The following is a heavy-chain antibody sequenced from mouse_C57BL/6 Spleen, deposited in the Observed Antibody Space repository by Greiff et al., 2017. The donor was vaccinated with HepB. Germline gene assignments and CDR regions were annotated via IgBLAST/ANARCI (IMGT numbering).Heavy chain of an antibody. J-gene: IGHJ4*01. CDR1: GYAFSSSW. CDR2: IYPGDGDT. CDR3: VRRNYAMDY. V-gene: IGHV1-82*01. Sequence: QVQLQQSGPELVKPGASVKISCQASGYAFSSSWMNWVKQRPGKGLEWIGRIYPGDGDTNYNGKFKGKATLNADKSSSTAYMQLSSLTSEDSAVYFCVRRNYAMDYWGQGTSVTVSS.